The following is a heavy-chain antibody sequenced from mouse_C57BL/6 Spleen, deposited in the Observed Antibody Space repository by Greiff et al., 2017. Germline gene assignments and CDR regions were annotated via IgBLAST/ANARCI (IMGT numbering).Heavy chain of an antibody. Sequence: QVQLKQSGAELVRPGTSVKVSCKASGYAFTNYLIEWVKQRPGQGLEWIGVINPGSGGTKYNEKFKGKATLTADKSSSTAYMQLSSLTSEDSAVXFCARGEIYYDYGGFAYWGPGTLVTVSA. J-gene: IGHJ3*01. V-gene: IGHV1-54*01. CDR2: INPGSGGT. D-gene: IGHD2-4*01. CDR3: ARGEIYYDYGGFAY. CDR1: GYAFTNYL.